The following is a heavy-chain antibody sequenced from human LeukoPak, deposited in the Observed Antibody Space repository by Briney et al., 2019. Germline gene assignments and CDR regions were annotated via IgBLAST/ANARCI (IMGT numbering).Heavy chain of an antibody. J-gene: IGHJ4*02. Sequence: GGSLRLSCAASGFTFSSFAMSWVRQAPGKGLEWVSAISGSGGSTYYADSVKGRFTISRDNSKNTLYLQMNSLRAEDTAVYYCAKNVNGGNWYYFDYWGQGTLVTVSS. CDR2: ISGSGGST. CDR1: GFTFSSFA. D-gene: IGHD1-20*01. V-gene: IGHV3-23*01. CDR3: AKNVNGGNWYYFDY.